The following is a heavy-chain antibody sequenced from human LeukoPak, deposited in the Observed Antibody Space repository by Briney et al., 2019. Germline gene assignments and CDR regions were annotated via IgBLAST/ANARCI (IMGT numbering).Heavy chain of an antibody. J-gene: IGHJ4*02. V-gene: IGHV1-69*06. D-gene: IGHD6-19*01. Sequence: ASVKVSCKASGGTFSSYAISWVQQAPGQGLEWMGGITPIFGTANYAQKFQGRVTMTEDTSTDTAYMELSSLRSEDTAVYYCATPRSSGWYGVNLDYWGQGTLVTVSS. CDR1: GGTFSSYA. CDR2: ITPIFGTA. CDR3: ATPRSSGWYGVNLDY.